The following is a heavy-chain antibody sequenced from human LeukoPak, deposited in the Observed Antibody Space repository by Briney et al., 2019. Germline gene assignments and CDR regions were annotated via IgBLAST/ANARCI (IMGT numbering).Heavy chain of an antibody. CDR2: ISISGSTI. V-gene: IGHV3-48*03. J-gene: IGHJ5*02. D-gene: IGHD1-14*01. CDR1: GFTFSSYE. CDR3: ARTTWSAP. Sequence: GGSLRLSCAASGFTFSSYEMNWVRQPPGKGLEWVSYISISGSTIYYADSVKGRFSISRGNSKNTLYLQMNRLRAEDTAVYSCARTTWSAPWGEGTLVTVSS.